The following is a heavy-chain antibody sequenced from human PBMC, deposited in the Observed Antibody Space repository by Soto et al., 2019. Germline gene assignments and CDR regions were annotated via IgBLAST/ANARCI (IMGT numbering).Heavy chain of an antibody. CDR1: GGTLSSYA. CDR3: ARGRHLTTVTSFDY. Sequence: SVKVSCKASGGTLSSYAISWVRQAPGQGLEWMGGIIPIFGTANYAQKFQGRVTITADKSTSTAYMELSSLRSEDTAVYYCARGRHLTTVTSFDYWGQGTLVTVSS. V-gene: IGHV1-69*06. CDR2: IIPIFGTA. J-gene: IGHJ4*02. D-gene: IGHD4-17*01.